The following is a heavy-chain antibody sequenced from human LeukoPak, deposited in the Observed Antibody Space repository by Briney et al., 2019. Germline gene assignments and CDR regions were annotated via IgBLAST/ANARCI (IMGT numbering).Heavy chain of an antibody. J-gene: IGHJ6*02. CDR3: ARGSGSGSYYYYYGMDV. D-gene: IGHD1-26*01. CDR1: GYTFTSYG. CDR2: ISAYNGNT. V-gene: IGHV1-18*01. Sequence: GASVKVSCKASGYTFTSYGISWVRQAPGKGLEWMGWISAYNGNTNYAQKLQGRVTMTTDTSTSTAYMELRSLRSDDTAVYYCARGSGSGSYYYYYGMDVWGQGTTVTVSS.